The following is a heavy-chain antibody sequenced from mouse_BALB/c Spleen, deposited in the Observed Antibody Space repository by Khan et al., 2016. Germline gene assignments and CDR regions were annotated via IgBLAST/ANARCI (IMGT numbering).Heavy chain of an antibody. J-gene: IGHJ3*01. CDR3: ARMGDYAY. V-gene: IGHV1-7*01. CDR1: GYTFTSYW. CDR2: INPSTGYT. Sequence: QVQLLQSGAELAKPGASVKMSCKASGYTFTSYWMHWVKQRPGQGLEWIGYINPSTGYTEYNQKFKDKATLTADKSSSTAYMQLSSLTSEDYADYYCARMGDYAYWGQGTLVTVSA. D-gene: IGHD2-13*01.